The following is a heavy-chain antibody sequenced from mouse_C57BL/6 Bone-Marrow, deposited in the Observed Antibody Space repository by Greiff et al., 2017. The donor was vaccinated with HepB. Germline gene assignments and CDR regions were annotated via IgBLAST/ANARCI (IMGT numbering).Heavy chain of an antibody. J-gene: IGHJ4*01. CDR2: IDPSDSYT. Sequence: VQLQQPGAELVMPVASVKLSCKASGYTFTSYWMHWVKQRPGQGLEWIGEIDPSDSYTNYNQKFKGKSTLTVDKSSSTAYMQLSSLTSEDSAVYYCAQITHWGQGTSVTVSS. CDR1: GYTFTSYW. D-gene: IGHD1-1*01. CDR3: AQITH. V-gene: IGHV1-69*01.